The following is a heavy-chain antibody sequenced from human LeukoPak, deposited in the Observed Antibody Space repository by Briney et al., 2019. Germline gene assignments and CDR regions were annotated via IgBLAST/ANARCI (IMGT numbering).Heavy chain of an antibody. Sequence: TGGSLRLSCAASGFTFSSYAMSWVRQAPGKGLEWVSAISGSGGSTYYADSVKGRFTISRDNSKNTLYLQMNSLRAEDTAVYYCARDPPTYYDFWSGYLDYWGQGTLVTVSS. J-gene: IGHJ4*02. CDR2: ISGSGGST. V-gene: IGHV3-23*01. CDR3: ARDPPTYYDFWSGYLDY. D-gene: IGHD3-3*01. CDR1: GFTFSSYA.